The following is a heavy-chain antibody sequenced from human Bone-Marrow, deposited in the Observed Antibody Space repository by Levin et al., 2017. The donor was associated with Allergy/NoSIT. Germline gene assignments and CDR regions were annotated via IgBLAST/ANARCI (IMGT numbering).Heavy chain of an antibody. CDR1: GDAISRSTYY. J-gene: IGHJ5*02. CDR2: IYYSGTT. V-gene: IGHV4-39*01. CDR3: ARVNDYIWGSYRYPGENWFDP. D-gene: IGHD3-16*02. Sequence: SETLSLTCSVSGDAISRSTYYWGWVRQPPGKGLEWIGSIYYSGTTYYNPSLKSRVSISVDTSKNQFSLKLRSVTAADTALYYCARVNDYIWGSYRYPGENWFDPWGQGSLVTVSS.